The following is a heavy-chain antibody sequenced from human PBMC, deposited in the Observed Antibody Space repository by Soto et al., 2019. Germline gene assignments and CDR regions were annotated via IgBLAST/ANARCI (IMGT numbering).Heavy chain of an antibody. J-gene: IGHJ4*02. CDR3: ARRTWDSAPYYFDY. CDR1: GFTFSSYS. D-gene: IGHD5-18*01. CDR2: ISSSSSYI. Sequence: GGSLRLSCAASGFTFSSYSMNWVRQAPGKGLEWVSSISSSSSYIYYADSGKGRFTISRDNAKNSLYLQMNSLRAEDTAVYYCARRTWDSAPYYFDYWGQGTLVTVSS. V-gene: IGHV3-21*01.